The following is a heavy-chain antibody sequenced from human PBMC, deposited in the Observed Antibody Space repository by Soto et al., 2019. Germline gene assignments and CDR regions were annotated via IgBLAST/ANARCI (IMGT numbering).Heavy chain of an antibody. Sequence: PSETLSLTCTVSGGSVSIGSHYWSWIRQPPGKGLEWIAYIYHSGSTDYNPSLKSRVTIPVDLSRNQFSLRLDSVTAADTAVYYCARDRSDDLKSFDAFDLWGQGTMVTVSS. V-gene: IGHV4-61*01. CDR1: GGSVSIGSHY. CDR2: IYHSGST. CDR3: ARDRSDDLKSFDAFDL. J-gene: IGHJ3*01.